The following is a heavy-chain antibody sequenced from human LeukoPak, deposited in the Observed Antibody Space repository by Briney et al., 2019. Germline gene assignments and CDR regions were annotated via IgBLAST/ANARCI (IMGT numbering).Heavy chain of an antibody. V-gene: IGHV3-23*01. CDR1: GFIFSSYA. CDR2: ISGSGFNT. J-gene: IGHJ3*02. CDR3: ARPDSSGWSHAFDI. D-gene: IGHD6-19*01. Sequence: GGSLRLSCAAPGFIFSSYAMSWVRQAPGKGLEWVSTISGSGFNTYYADSVKGRFTISRDNSKNMLYLQMNSLRAEDTAVYYCARPDSSGWSHAFDIWGQGTKVTVSS.